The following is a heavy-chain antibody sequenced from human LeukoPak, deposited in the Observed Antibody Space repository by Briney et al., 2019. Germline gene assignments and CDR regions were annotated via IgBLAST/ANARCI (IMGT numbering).Heavy chain of an antibody. V-gene: IGHV4-59*01. CDR3: ARGVGIAVAGTRYFDL. Sequence: SETLSLTCTVSGGSISSYYWSWIRQPPGKGLEWIGYIYYSGSTNYNPSLKSRVTISVDTSKNQFSLKLSSVTAADTAVYYYARGVGIAVAGTRYFDLWGRGTLVTVSS. J-gene: IGHJ2*01. CDR2: IYYSGST. D-gene: IGHD6-19*01. CDR1: GGSISSYY.